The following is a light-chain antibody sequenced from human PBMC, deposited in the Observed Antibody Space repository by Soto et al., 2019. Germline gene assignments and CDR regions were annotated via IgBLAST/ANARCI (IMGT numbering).Light chain of an antibody. CDR2: EVS. CDR1: SSDIGSNNY. CDR3: SSYTTTTRL. Sequence: QSALTQPASVSGSPGQSITISCTGTSSDIGSNNYVSWFQQRPGKVPTLIIYEVSNRPSGVSTHFSGSKSGNTASLTISGLLPEDEAEYSCSSYTTTTRLFGGGTKLTVL. V-gene: IGLV2-14*01. J-gene: IGLJ3*02.